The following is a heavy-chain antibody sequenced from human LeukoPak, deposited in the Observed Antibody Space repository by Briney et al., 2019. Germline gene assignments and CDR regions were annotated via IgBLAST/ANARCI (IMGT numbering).Heavy chain of an antibody. D-gene: IGHD4-17*01. V-gene: IGHV3-48*03. CDR1: GFTFSSYE. Sequence: GGSLRLSCAASGFTFSSYEMNWVRQAPGKGLEWVSYISSSGSTIYYADSVKGRFTISRDNAKNSLYLQMNSLRAEDTAVYYCASSYGAPGWFDPWGQGTQVTVSS. J-gene: IGHJ5*02. CDR2: ISSSGSTI. CDR3: ASSYGAPGWFDP.